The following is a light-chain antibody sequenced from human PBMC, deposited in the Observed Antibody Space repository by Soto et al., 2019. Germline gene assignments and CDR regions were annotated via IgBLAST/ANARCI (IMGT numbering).Light chain of an antibody. CDR1: QSVSSSY. Sequence: EIVLTQSPGSLSLSPGERATLSCRGSQSVSSSYLAWYQQKPGQAPRLLIYGASSRATGIPDRFSGSGSGTDFTLTISRLEPEDFAVYYCQHYGSSLFTFGPGTKVDIK. V-gene: IGKV3-20*01. J-gene: IGKJ3*01. CDR2: GAS. CDR3: QHYGSSLFT.